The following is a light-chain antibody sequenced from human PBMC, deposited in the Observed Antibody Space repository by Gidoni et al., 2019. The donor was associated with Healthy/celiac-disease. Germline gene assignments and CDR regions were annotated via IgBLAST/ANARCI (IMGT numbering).Light chain of an antibody. CDR1: QSVSSGY. V-gene: IGKV3-20*01. Sequence: EIVLTQSPGTLSLSPGERATLSCRASQSVSSGYLAWYQQKPGQAPRLLIYGASSRATGSPDRVSGSGSGTDFTLTISRLEPEDFAVYYCQQYGSSPWTFGQGTKVEIK. CDR3: QQYGSSPWT. J-gene: IGKJ1*01. CDR2: GAS.